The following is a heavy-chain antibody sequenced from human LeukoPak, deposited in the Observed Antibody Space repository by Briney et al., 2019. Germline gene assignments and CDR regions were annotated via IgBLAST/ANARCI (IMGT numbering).Heavy chain of an antibody. CDR3: AKDPRDIVVVVAPNYYMDV. CDR1: GFTFSSYG. J-gene: IGHJ6*03. Sequence: GGSLRLSCAASGFTFSSYGMSWVRQAPGKGLEWVSAISGSGGSTYYADSVKGRFTISRDNSKNTLYLQMNSLRAEDTAVYYCAKDPRDIVVVVAPNYYMDVWGKGTTVTVSS. V-gene: IGHV3-23*01. CDR2: ISGSGGST. D-gene: IGHD2-15*01.